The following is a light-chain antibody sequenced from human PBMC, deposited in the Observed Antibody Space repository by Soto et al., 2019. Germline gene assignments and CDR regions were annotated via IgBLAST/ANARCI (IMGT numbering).Light chain of an antibody. J-gene: IGLJ3*02. CDR3: CLYAGSSWV. CDR2: EVS. CDR1: SSDVGSYNL. V-gene: IGLV2-23*02. Sequence: QSALTQPASVSGSPGQSITISCTGTSSDVGSYNLVSWYQQHPGKAPKLMIYEVSKRPSGVSNRFSGSKSGNTASLTISGLQAEDEADYYCCLYAGSSWVLGGGTKLTVL.